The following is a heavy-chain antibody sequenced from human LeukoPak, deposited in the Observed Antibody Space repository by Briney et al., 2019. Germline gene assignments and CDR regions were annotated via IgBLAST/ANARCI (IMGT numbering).Heavy chain of an antibody. D-gene: IGHD6-13*01. V-gene: IGHV3-33*06. J-gene: IGHJ4*02. CDR1: GFTFSNYG. CDR3: AKVVQYTASTGTGLGY. Sequence: GGSPRLSCAASGFTFSNYGMHWVRQAPGKGLDWVAVIWYDGSYKYYADSVKGRFTISRDNSKNTLYLQMNSLRAEDTAVYYCAKVVQYTASTGTGLGYWGQGTLVTVSS. CDR2: IWYDGSYK.